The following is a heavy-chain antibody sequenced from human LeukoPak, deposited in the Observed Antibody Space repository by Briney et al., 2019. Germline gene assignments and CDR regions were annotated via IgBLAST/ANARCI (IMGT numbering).Heavy chain of an antibody. Sequence: GGSLRLSCAASGFTFYDYAMHWVRQAPGKGLEWVSGISWNSDNIDYVDSVKGRFTISRDNANTSLYLQMNSLRAEDTALYYCAKDISGTYLASLDYWGQGTLVTVSS. CDR2: ISWNSDNI. D-gene: IGHD1-26*01. CDR3: AKDISGTYLASLDY. J-gene: IGHJ4*02. V-gene: IGHV3-9*01. CDR1: GFTFYDYA.